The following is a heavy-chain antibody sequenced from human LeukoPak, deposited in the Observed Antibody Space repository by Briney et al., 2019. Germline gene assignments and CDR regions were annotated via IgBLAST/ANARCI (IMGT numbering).Heavy chain of an antibody. CDR3: ATLRGASTAVFDS. D-gene: IGHD2-21*02. CDR2: IHYSGAT. J-gene: IGHJ4*02. CDR1: GGSISYDY. Sequence: SETLSLTCTVSGGSISYDYWSWLRQSPGKRLEWIGYIHYSGATNYSPSLKSRVTISVDTSKNQFSLKLSSVTAADTALYYCATLRGASTAVFDSWGQGALVTVSS. V-gene: IGHV4-59*08.